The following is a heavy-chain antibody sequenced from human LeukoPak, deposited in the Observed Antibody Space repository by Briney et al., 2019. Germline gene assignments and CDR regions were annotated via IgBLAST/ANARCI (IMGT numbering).Heavy chain of an antibody. CDR1: GGSISSSSYY. J-gene: IGHJ4*02. Sequence: SETLSLTCTVSGGSISSSSYYWGWIRQPPGKGLEWIGSIYYSGSTYYNPSLKSRVTISVDTSKNQFSLKLSSVTAADTALYYCARSVFTGAYPDFFDFWGQGALVTVSS. V-gene: IGHV4-39*07. CDR3: ARSVFTGAYPDFFDF. CDR2: IYYSGST.